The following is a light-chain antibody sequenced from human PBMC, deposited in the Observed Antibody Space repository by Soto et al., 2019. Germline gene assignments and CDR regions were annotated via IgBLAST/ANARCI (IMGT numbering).Light chain of an antibody. CDR3: QQYGDSPLT. CDR2: DAS. J-gene: IGKJ3*01. V-gene: IGKV1-13*02. Sequence: AIQLTQSPSSLSASVGDRVTITCRASQGISSALAWYQQKPGKAPKLLIYDASSLESGVPSRFSGSGSGTDFTLTISSLQPEDFAPYYCQQYGDSPLTFGPGTRIDFK. CDR1: QGISSA.